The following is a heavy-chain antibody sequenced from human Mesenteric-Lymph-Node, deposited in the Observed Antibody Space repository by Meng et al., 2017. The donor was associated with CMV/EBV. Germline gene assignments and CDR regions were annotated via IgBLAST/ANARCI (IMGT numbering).Heavy chain of an antibody. CDR3: ARGYGSGSYEFDY. D-gene: IGHD3-10*01. CDR1: GFTFSSYA. V-gene: IGHV3-30*04. J-gene: IGHJ4*02. Sequence: GGSLRLSCAASGFTFSSYAMHWVRQAPGKGLEWVAVISYDGSNKYYADSVKGRFTISRDNSKNTLYLQMNSLRSEDTAVYYCARGYGSGSYEFDYWGQGTLVTVSS. CDR2: ISYDGSNK.